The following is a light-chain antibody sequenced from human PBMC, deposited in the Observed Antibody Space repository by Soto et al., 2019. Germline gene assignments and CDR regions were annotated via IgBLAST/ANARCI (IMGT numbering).Light chain of an antibody. CDR3: QPRSNWPLT. Sequence: EIVLTQSPATLSLSPGERAILSCRASLSVSNFLAWYQQKPGQAPRLLIFDVSTRATGVPPRFSGSGSGTDFTLTIIGLEPEDFAIYYCQPRSNWPLTFGGGTKVEIK. V-gene: IGKV3-11*01. J-gene: IGKJ4*01. CDR1: LSVSNF. CDR2: DVS.